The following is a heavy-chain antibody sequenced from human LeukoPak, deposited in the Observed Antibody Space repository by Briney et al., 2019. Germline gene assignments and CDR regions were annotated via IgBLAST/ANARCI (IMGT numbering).Heavy chain of an antibody. CDR3: ARCGATVTMFFDY. CDR2: ISADNGNT. J-gene: IGHJ4*02. CDR1: GYTFSIYG. D-gene: IGHD4-17*01. Sequence: ASVKVSCKASGYTFSIYGITWVRQAPGQGLEWRGFISADNGNTNYAQKFQGRVTMTTDTSTSTAYMELRSLRADDTAVYYCARCGATVTMFFDYWGQGTLVTVSS. V-gene: IGHV1-18*01.